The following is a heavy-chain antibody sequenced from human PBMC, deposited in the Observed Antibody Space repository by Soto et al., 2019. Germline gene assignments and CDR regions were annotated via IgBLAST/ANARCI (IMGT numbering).Heavy chain of an antibody. CDR1: VFTFSSYS. CDR2: ISSSSSYI. J-gene: IGHJ4*02. D-gene: IGHD4-17*01. CDR3: ARTLGAVTTFAYDY. Sequence: GGSLRLSCAASVFTFSSYSMNWVRQAPGKGLEWVSSISSSSSYIYYADSVKGRFTISRDNAKNSLYLQMNSLRAEDTAVYYCARTLGAVTTFAYDYWGQGTLVTVSS. V-gene: IGHV3-21*01.